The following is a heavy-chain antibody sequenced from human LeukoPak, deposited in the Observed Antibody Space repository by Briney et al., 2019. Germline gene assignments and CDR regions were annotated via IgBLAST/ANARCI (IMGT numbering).Heavy chain of an antibody. V-gene: IGHV1-69*02. D-gene: IGHD3-9*01. CDR2: IIPILGIA. CDR1: GYTFTSYY. J-gene: IGHJ6*02. CDR3: ASAYYDILTGNTYYGMDV. Sequence: ASVKVSCKASGYTFTSYYMHWVRQAPGQGLEWMGRIIPILGIANYAQKFQGRVTITADKSTSTAYMELSSLRSEDTAVYYCASAYYDILTGNTYYGMDVWGQGTTVTVSS.